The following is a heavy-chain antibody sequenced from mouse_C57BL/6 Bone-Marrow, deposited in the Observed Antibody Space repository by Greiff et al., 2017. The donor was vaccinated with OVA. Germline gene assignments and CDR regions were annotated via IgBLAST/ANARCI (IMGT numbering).Heavy chain of an antibody. V-gene: IGHV1-85*01. CDR2: IYPRDGST. Sequence: LVESGPELVKPGASVKLSCKASGYTFTSYDINWVKQRPGQGLEWIGWIYPRDGSTKYNEKFKGKSTLTVDTSSSTAYMELHSLTSEDSAVYFCARDFRLRRYAMDYWGQGTSVTVSS. CDR1: GYTFTSYD. D-gene: IGHD2-4*01. J-gene: IGHJ4*01. CDR3: ARDFRLRRYAMDY.